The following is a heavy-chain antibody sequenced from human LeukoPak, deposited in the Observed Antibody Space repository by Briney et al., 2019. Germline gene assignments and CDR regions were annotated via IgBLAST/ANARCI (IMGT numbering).Heavy chain of an antibody. V-gene: IGHV5-51*01. CDR1: GYSFTTYW. CDR2: IYPGDSDT. CDR3: ARRKGYDSGGADY. J-gene: IGHJ4*02. Sequence: GGSLEISCQGSGYSFTTYWIAWVRQVPGQGLEWMGVIYPGDSDTRYSPSFRGQVTISADKSINTAYLQWSSLKASDTAIYYCARRKGYDSGGADYWGQGTLVTVSS. D-gene: IGHD3-22*01.